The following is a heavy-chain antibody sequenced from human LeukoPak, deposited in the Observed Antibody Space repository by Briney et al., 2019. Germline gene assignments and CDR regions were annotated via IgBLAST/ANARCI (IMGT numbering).Heavy chain of an antibody. Sequence: SETLSLTCTVSGGSISSSSYSWGWIRQPPGKGLEWIGSIYHSGSTHYNPSLRSRVTISIDTSTNQFSLKMSSVTAEDTAVFYCARLIGAVGAQGGDFDVWGQGTMVTVSS. V-gene: IGHV4-39*01. D-gene: IGHD1-26*01. CDR2: IYHSGST. CDR3: ARLIGAVGAQGGDFDV. J-gene: IGHJ3*01. CDR1: GGSISSSSYS.